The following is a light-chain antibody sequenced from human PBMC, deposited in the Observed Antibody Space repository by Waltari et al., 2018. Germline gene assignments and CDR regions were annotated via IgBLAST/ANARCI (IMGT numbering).Light chain of an antibody. V-gene: IGLV1-44*01. CDR1: SSNIGSTS. Sequence: QSVLTQPPSASGTPGQRVTISCSGGSSNIGSTSVNWYQQPPGTAPKLLIYSRNQLPSGVPDRFSCSKSGTSASLSISGLQSEDEADYYWAAWEDSLNVVVFGGGTKLSVL. J-gene: IGLJ2*01. CDR3: AAWEDSLNVVV. CDR2: SRN.